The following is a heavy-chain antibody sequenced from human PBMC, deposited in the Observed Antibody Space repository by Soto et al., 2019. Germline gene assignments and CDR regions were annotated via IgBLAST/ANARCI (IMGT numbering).Heavy chain of an antibody. CDR2: IKEDGSER. D-gene: IGHD2-21*01. CDR1: GFTFSNYW. Sequence: GGSLRLSCAASGFTFSNYWMSWVRQAPGKGLEWVANIKEDGSERNYVDSVKGRSTISRDNAENSLYLQMNSLRAEDTAVYYCASARHIGPWGQGTLVTVSS. J-gene: IGHJ5*02. V-gene: IGHV3-7*01. CDR3: ASARHIGP.